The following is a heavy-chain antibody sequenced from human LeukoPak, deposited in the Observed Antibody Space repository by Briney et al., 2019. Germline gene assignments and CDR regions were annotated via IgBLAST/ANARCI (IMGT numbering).Heavy chain of an antibody. D-gene: IGHD3-22*01. V-gene: IGHV5-51*01. J-gene: IGHJ4*02. Sequence: GESLKISCKGSGYSFTSYWIGWVRQMPGKGLEWMGIIYPGDSDTRYSPSFQGQVTISADKSISTAYLQWSSLKASDTAMYYCAGGPRAYYYDSVFDYWGQGTLVTVSS. CDR1: GYSFTSYW. CDR3: AGGPRAYYYDSVFDY. CDR2: IYPGDSDT.